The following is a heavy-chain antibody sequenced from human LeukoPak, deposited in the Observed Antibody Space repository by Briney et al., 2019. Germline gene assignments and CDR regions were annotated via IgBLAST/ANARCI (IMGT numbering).Heavy chain of an antibody. CDR1: GGSFSGYY. V-gene: IGHV4-34*01. D-gene: IGHD1-26*01. CDR3: AREVGATKGYFDY. CDR2: INHSGST. Sequence: SETLSLTCAVYGGSFSGYYWSWIRQPPGKGLEWIGEINHSGSTNYNPSLKSRVTISVDTSKNQFSLKLSSVTAADTAVYYCAREVGATKGYFDYWGQGTLVTVSS. J-gene: IGHJ4*02.